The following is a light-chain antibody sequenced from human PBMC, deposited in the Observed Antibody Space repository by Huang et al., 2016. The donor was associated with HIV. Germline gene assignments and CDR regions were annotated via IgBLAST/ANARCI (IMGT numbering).Light chain of an antibody. CDR3: HQYNNWLLS. CDR2: GSS. CDR1: RSVSTN. V-gene: IGKV3-15*01. J-gene: IGKJ4*01. Sequence: IVMTQSPATLSVSPGERVTLSCRANRSVSTNLAWYQQTPGQAPRLLIYGSSTRAPGFPARFSGSGSGTDFSLTISSLQSEDFALYYCHQYNNWLLSFGGGTRVDI.